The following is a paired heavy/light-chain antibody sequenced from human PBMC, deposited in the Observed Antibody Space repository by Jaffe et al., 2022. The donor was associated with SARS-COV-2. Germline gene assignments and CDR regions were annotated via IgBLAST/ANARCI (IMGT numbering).Heavy chain of an antibody. CDR2: IYTSGST. CDR3: ARVSRQWLVGTGEYYYYGMDV. J-gene: IGHJ6*02. CDR1: SGSISSGSHC. D-gene: IGHD6-19*01. V-gene: IGHV4-61*02. Sequence: QVQLQESGPGLVKPSQTLSLTCTVSSGSISSGSHCWSWIRQPAGKGLEWIGRIYTSGSTDYNPSLKSRVIISVDTSKNQFSLKLSSLTAADTAVYYCARVSRQWLVGTGEYYYYGMDVWGQGTTVTVSS.
Light chain of an antibody. J-gene: IGKJ1*01. Sequence: EIVLTQSPGTLSLSPGERATLSCRASQSVSSSYLAWYQQKPGQAPRILIYGASSRATGIPDRFSGSGSGTDFTLTIRRLEPEDFAVYYCQQYGGSPWTFGQGTKVEIK. V-gene: IGKV3-20*01. CDR1: QSVSSSY. CDR2: GAS. CDR3: QQYGGSPWT.